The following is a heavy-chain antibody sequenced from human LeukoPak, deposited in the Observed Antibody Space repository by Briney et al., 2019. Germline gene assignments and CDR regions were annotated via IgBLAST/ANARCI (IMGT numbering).Heavy chain of an antibody. CDR1: GFTFSRSA. J-gene: IGHJ4*02. V-gene: IGHV3/OR16-10*01. D-gene: IGHD6-19*01. Sequence: GGSLRLSCVGSGFTFSRSAMSWVRLAPGKGLEWVSGISGSGSDTYYADSVKGRFTISRENARNSLLLQMDNLRAEDTAVYYCARSKSYSSGWTDFDWWGQGTLVTVSS. CDR2: ISGSGSDT. CDR3: ARSKSYSSGWTDFDW.